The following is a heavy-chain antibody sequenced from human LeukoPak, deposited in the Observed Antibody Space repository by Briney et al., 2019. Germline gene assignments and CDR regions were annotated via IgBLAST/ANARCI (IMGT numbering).Heavy chain of an antibody. Sequence: GGSLRLSCAASGFIFSTYGMHWVRQAPGKGLEWVAVIWHDGSNRHYADSVKGRFTISRDNPKSTLYLRMNSLRAEDTAVYYCVRVVTVSNTDPAFDIWGQGTLVTVSS. CDR1: GFIFSTYG. CDR3: VRVVTVSNTDPAFDI. CDR2: IWHDGSNR. V-gene: IGHV3-33*01. J-gene: IGHJ3*02. D-gene: IGHD2-21*02.